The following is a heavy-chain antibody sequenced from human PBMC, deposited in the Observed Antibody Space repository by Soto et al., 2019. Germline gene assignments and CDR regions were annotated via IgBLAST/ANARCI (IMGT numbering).Heavy chain of an antibody. V-gene: IGHV3-15*07. J-gene: IGHJ3*01. D-gene: IGHD1-1*01. CDR1: GLSFSDAL. Sequence: EVQLVESGGGLIKPGGSLRLSCAASGLSFSDALMNWVRQAPGRGLEWVGRIKGKSDGEPTDYAGPVKGRFSISREDSTTTTLPQINRLKTEDTGVYYWPTERQLLSALDVCGQGTLVTVSS. CDR3: PTERQLLSALDV. CDR2: IKGKSDGEPT.